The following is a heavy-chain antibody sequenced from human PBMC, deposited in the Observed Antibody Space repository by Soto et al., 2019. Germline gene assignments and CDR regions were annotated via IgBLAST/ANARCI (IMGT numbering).Heavy chain of an antibody. CDR3: VRARRFGYSAIYYYYGMDV. CDR2: LNSDGSST. J-gene: IGHJ6*02. V-gene: IGHV3-74*01. Sequence: EVQMVESGGGLVQPGGSLRLSCAASRFTFSIYWMHWVRQAPGKGLGWVSRLNSDGSSTSYADSVKGRFTISRDNAKNTLYLQMHSLRAEDTAVYYCVRARRFGYSAIYYYYGMDVWGQWTTVTVSS. CDR1: RFTFSIYW. D-gene: IGHD3-10*01.